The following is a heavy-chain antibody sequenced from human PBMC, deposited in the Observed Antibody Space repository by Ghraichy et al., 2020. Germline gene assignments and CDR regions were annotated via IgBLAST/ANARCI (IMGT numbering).Heavy chain of an antibody. D-gene: IGHD3-22*01. CDR3: ASSGLWGYDSSGRPFDP. V-gene: IGHV4-4*07. Sequence: SETLSLTCTVSGGSISSYYWSWIRQPAGKGLEWIGRNYTSGSTNYNPSLKSRVTMSVDTSKNQFSLKLSSVTAADTAVYYCASSGLWGYDSSGRPFDPWGQGTLVTVSS. CDR2: NYTSGST. CDR1: GGSISSYY. J-gene: IGHJ5*02.